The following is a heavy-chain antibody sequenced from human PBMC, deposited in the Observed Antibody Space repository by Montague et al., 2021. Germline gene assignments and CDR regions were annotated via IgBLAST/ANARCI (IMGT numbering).Heavy chain of an antibody. J-gene: IGHJ4*02. CDR2: IYHRGNT. Sequence: SETRSLTCAVSGGSISSSNWCSWVRQPPGKGLEWIGEIYHRGNTNYNPSLKSRVTISVDRSKNQFSLKLRSVTAADTAVYYCARDRWFGELSIWGQGTLVPVSS. CDR1: GGSISSSNW. V-gene: IGHV4-4*02. D-gene: IGHD3-10*01. CDR3: ARDRWFGELSI.